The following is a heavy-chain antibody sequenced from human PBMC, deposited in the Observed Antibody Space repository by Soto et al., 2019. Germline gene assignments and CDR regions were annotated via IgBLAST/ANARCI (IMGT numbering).Heavy chain of an antibody. Sequence: QVQVVQSGAEEKKPGASVKVSCKASGYTYISYSMHWVRQAPGQRLEWMGWINVGNGNTKYSQNFQGRATINQDTSASTAYMELSSLTSEDTAVYYCAREKWGSGSRWLDPWGQGTLVTVSS. D-gene: IGHD6-19*01. CDR3: AREKWGSGSRWLDP. V-gene: IGHV1-3*05. CDR1: GYTYISYS. CDR2: INVGNGNT. J-gene: IGHJ5*02.